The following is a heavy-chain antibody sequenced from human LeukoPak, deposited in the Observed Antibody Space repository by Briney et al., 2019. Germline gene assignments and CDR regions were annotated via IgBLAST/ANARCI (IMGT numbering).Heavy chain of an antibody. CDR1: GFPFSSYS. V-gene: IGHV3-21*01. Sequence: GGSLRLSCAASGFPFSSYSMNWVRQAPGKGLEGVSSISSSSSYIYYADSVKGRFTIPRDNAKNSLYLQINSRRAEDTAVYYSALIIGNNGLFDYWGQGTLVTVSS. CDR3: ALIIGNNGLFDY. D-gene: IGHD2-8*01. CDR2: ISSSSSYI. J-gene: IGHJ4*02.